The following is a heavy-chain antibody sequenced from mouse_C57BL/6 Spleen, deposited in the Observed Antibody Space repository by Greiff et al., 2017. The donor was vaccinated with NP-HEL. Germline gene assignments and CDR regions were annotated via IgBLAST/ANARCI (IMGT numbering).Heavy chain of an antibody. D-gene: IGHD1-1*01. V-gene: IGHV1-9*01. CDR1: GYTFTGYW. CDR2: ILPGSGCT. J-gene: IGHJ3*01. CDR3: ARGDYGSSWGFAD. Sequence: QVQLQQSGAELMKPGASVKLSCKATGYTFTGYWIEWVKQRPGHGLEWIGEILPGSGCTNYNEKFKGKATFTADTSSNTAYMQLSSLTTEDSAIYYCARGDYGSSWGFADWGQGTLVTVSA.